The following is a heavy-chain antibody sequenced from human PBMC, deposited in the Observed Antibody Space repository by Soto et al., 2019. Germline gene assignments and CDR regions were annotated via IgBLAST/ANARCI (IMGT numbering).Heavy chain of an antibody. CDR2: VLQTGSTT. V-gene: IGHV3-23*01. CDR1: GFTFSTYT. Sequence: HPGGSLRLSCAASGFTFSTYTMGWVRQAPGKGLEWVSSVLQTGSTTYYADSVKGRFTISRDDSKNSLSLQTNSLKSEDTAVYYCVKGHRALDNWGQGTLVTVSS. J-gene: IGHJ4*02. CDR3: VKGHRALDN.